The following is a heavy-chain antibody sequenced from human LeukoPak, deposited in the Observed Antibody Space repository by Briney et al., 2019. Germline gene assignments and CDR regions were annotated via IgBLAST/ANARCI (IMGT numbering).Heavy chain of an antibody. Sequence: GGSLRLSCAASGFTFSSFAMSWVRQAPGKGLEWVSVMSNSGGSTSYAESVKGRFTISRDNAKNSLYLQMNSLRAEDTAVYYCVATGSMDAFDIWGQGTMVTVSS. V-gene: IGHV3-23*01. J-gene: IGHJ3*02. CDR2: MSNSGGST. D-gene: IGHD2/OR15-2a*01. CDR3: VATGSMDAFDI. CDR1: GFTFSSFA.